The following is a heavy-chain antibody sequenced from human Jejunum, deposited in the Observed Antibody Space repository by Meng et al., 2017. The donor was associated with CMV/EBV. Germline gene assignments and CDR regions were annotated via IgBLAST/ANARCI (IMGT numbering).Heavy chain of an antibody. V-gene: IGHV3-23*01. Sequence: SLRLSWVASEYTFRSYAMDWVRQAPGKGLEWVSAILVDGVTTFYADSVKGRFTISRDNSKNTMYLQMNSLRAEDTAVYFCARRGQIWGQGTLVTVSS. CDR3: ARRGQI. CDR2: ILVDGVTT. CDR1: EYTFRSYA. J-gene: IGHJ4*02.